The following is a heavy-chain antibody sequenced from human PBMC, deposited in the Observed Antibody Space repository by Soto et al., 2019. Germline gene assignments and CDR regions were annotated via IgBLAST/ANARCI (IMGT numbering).Heavy chain of an antibody. CDR1: GYTFNYYG. J-gene: IGHJ4*02. Sequence: ASVKVSCKASGYTFNYYGISWVRQAPGQGLEWVGWISAHNGDTKYAQNLQGRLTLTTDTSTSTAYMEFTSLTSDDTAVYYCARDWSRYFDSSGLMWFYWGQGTLVTVSS. V-gene: IGHV1-18*04. D-gene: IGHD3-22*01. CDR2: ISAHNGDT. CDR3: ARDWSRYFDSSGLMWFY.